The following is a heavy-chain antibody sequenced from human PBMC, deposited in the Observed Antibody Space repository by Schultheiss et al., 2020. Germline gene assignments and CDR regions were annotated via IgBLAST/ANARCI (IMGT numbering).Heavy chain of an antibody. J-gene: IGHJ6*02. CDR3: ARDKLERLHTSYYYYYYYGMDV. D-gene: IGHD4-11*01. Sequence: SQTLSLTCAISGDSVSSNSAAWNWIRQSPSRGLEWLGRTYYRSKWYNDYAVSVKSRITINPDTSKNQFSLQLNSVTPEDTAVYYCARDKLERLHTSYYYYYYYGMDVWGQGTTV. CDR1: GDSVSSNSAA. V-gene: IGHV6-1*01. CDR2: TYYRSKWYN.